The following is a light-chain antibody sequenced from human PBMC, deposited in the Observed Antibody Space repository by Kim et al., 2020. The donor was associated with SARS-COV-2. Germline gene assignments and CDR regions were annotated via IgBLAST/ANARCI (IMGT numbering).Light chain of an antibody. V-gene: IGLV3-19*01. CDR3: NSRDSSGNHLV. Sequence: ALGQTAMSKCKGESLRSYYATWYQQKTGQAPALVIYGKNNRPSGSPDRCSGSSSGNTASLTITGAQAEDEADYYCNSRDSSGNHLVFGGGTQLTVL. CDR2: GKN. J-gene: IGLJ2*01. CDR1: SLRSYY.